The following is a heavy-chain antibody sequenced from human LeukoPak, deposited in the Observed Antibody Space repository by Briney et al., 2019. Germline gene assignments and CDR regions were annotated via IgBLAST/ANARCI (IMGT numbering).Heavy chain of an antibody. D-gene: IGHD3-10*02. Sequence: GSLRLSCAASGFTFSSFEMNWVRQAPGKGLEWVSYISYSGSTIYYADSVKGRFTISRDNAKNSLYLQMNSLRAEDTAVYYCAELGITMIGGVWGKGTTVTISS. CDR2: ISYSGSTI. CDR3: AELGITMIGGV. V-gene: IGHV3-48*03. CDR1: GFTFSSFE. J-gene: IGHJ6*04.